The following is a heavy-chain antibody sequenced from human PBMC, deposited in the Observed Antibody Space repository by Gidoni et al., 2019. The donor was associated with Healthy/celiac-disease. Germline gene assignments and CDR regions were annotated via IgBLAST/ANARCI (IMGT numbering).Heavy chain of an antibody. CDR1: GGSISSSSYY. CDR2: IYYSGST. CDR3: ASPRMDCTNGVCYLYDYYYYYGMDV. Sequence: QLQLQESGPGLVKPSETLSLTCTVAGGSISSSSYYWGWIRQPPGKGLEWIGSIYYSGSTYYNPSLKSRVTISVDTSKNQFSLKLSSVTAADTAVYYCASPRMDCTNGVCYLYDYYYYYGMDVWGQGTTVTVSS. D-gene: IGHD2-8*01. J-gene: IGHJ6*02. V-gene: IGHV4-39*01.